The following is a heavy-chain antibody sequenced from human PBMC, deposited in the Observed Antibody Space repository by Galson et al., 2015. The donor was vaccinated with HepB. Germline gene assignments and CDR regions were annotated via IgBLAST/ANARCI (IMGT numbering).Heavy chain of an antibody. Sequence: SLRLSCAASGFSFSSYGMHWVRQAPGKGREWVAFIRYDGSNKYYADSVKGRFTSYSVNCKNTLYLQMNSQSAEDTAVYYCAKDGGGSRDGYKGDLNYWVQGTLVTVFS. CDR2: IRYDGSNK. D-gene: IGHD5-24*01. V-gene: IGHV3-30*02. CDR3: AKDGGGSRDGYKGDLNY. CDR1: GFSFSSYG. J-gene: IGHJ4*02.